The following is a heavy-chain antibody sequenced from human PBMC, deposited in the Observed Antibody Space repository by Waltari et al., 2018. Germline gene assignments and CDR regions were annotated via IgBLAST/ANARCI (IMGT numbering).Heavy chain of an antibody. D-gene: IGHD3-10*01. CDR3: ARDYYYSIDY. CDR1: GFSFGSYW. Sequence: EVQLVESGGGLVKPGGSLRLSCAASGFSFGSYWMNWVRQAPGKGGMSGVRQGHGKGRGGVLRMVRGWSITSYSDSVKGRFTISRDNAKNTLYLQMNSLRDEDTAVYYCARDYYYSIDYWGQGTVVTVSS. CDR2: MVRGWSIT. J-gene: IGHJ4*02. V-gene: IGHV3-74*01.